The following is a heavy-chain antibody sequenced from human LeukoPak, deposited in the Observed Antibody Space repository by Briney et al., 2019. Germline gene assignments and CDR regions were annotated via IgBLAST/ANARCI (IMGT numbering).Heavy chain of an antibody. Sequence: PSETLSLTCTVSGGSISSYYWSWIRQPPGQGLEWIGYIYNSGSTSYNPSLKSRVTMSVDTSKNQFSLKLSSVTAADTAVYYCAREGSGYSYGPEFDYWGQGTLVTVSS. J-gene: IGHJ4*02. CDR1: GGSISSYY. CDR2: IYNSGST. CDR3: AREGSGYSYGPEFDY. V-gene: IGHV4-59*12. D-gene: IGHD5-18*01.